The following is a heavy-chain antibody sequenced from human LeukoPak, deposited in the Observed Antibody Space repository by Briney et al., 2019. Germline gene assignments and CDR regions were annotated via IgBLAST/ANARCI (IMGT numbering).Heavy chain of an antibody. J-gene: IGHJ2*01. CDR1: GGSFTASSYY. CDR2: IYYSGST. CDR3: ARRTVAVAGTSDWYFDL. V-gene: IGHV4-39*07. Sequence: SETLSVTCIVSGGSFTASSYYWGWVRQPPGKGLEWIGYIYYSGSTYYNPSLKSRVTISVDTSKNQFSLKLSSVTAADTAVYYCARRTVAVAGTSDWYFDLWGRGTLVTVSS. D-gene: IGHD6-19*01.